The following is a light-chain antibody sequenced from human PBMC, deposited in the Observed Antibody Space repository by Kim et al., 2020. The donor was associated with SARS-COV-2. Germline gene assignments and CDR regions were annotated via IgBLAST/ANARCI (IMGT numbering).Light chain of an antibody. Sequence: EIVLTQSPGTVSLSPGERVTLSCRASQSLGNNYLAWYQQKPGQAPRLLIYGASNRATGIPDRFAGSGTGTDFTLTINRLEPEDFVVYFCQQFHVLPWTFGRGTKLEI. J-gene: IGKJ1*01. V-gene: IGKV3-20*01. CDR1: QSLGNNY. CDR3: QQFHVLPWT. CDR2: GAS.